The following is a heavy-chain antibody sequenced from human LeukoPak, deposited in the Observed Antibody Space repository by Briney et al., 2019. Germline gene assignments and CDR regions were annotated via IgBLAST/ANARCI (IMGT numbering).Heavy chain of an antibody. CDR3: ARGFSMELVPANNIDFDY. Sequence: PGGSLRLSCAASGFTFSSHWMHWVRQAPGKGLVWVSRINLDGRTTTYADSVKGRFTISRDNAKNTLYLQMNSLRAEDTAVYYCARGFSMELVPANNIDFDYWGQGTLVTVSS. CDR2: INLDGRTT. D-gene: IGHD2-2*01. J-gene: IGHJ4*02. V-gene: IGHV3-74*01. CDR1: GFTFSSHW.